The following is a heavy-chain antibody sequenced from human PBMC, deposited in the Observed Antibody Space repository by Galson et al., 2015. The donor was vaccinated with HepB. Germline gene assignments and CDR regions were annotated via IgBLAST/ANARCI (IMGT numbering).Heavy chain of an antibody. CDR2: CAHDGTVQ. CDR1: GFVFSEYG. D-gene: IGHD3-10*01. J-gene: IGHJ2*01. CDR3: AKEPGPRASPWYFDL. V-gene: IGHV3-30*18. Sequence: SLRLSCAASGFVFSEYGMHWVRQPPGKALEWVAVCAHDGTVQYYADSVKGRFTVSRDNSKNTMYLQLNSPRPEDAGLYYCAKEPGPRASPWYFDLWGRGTLVTVSA.